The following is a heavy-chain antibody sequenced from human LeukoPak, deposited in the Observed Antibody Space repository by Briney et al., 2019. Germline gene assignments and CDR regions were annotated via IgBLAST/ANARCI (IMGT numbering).Heavy chain of an antibody. CDR2: INSDGSST. CDR1: GFTLSSYW. D-gene: IGHD3-22*01. J-gene: IGHJ5*02. CDR3: ATQYYYDSSVPSS. Sequence: QPGGSLRLSCAASGFTLSSYWMHWVRQAPGKGLVWVSRINSDGSSTSYADSVKGRFTISRDNAKNTLYLQMNSLRAEDTAVYYCATQYYYDSSVPSSWGQGTLVTVSS. V-gene: IGHV3-74*01.